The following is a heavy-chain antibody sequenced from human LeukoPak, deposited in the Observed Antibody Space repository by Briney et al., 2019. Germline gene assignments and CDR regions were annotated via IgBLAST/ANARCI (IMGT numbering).Heavy chain of an antibody. CDR2: IHPGDSNT. J-gene: IGHJ4*02. CDR3: AREGRCSSTSCYYDY. Sequence: GESLKISCKGSGYSFTNYWIAWVRQMPGKGLEWMGTIHPGDSNTRYSPSFQGQVTISVDKSITTAYLQWSSLKASDTAVYYCAREGRCSSTSCYYDYWGQGTLVTVSS. D-gene: IGHD2-2*01. V-gene: IGHV5-51*01. CDR1: GYSFTNYW.